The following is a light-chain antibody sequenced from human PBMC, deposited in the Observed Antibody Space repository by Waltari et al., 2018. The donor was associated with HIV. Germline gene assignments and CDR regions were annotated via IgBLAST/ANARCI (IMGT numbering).Light chain of an antibody. CDR3: SSYAPTNNFYVL. CDR1: SSYIGGYNY. V-gene: IGLV2-8*01. CDR2: EVT. J-gene: IGLJ2*01. Sequence: QSALPQPPSASGSPGQSVTISCTGTSSYIGGYNYVSWYQQHPGKAPKLIMTEVTKRPSGVPDRFSGSKSGNTASLTVSGLQAEDEAHYYCSSYAPTNNFYVLFGGGTALTVL.